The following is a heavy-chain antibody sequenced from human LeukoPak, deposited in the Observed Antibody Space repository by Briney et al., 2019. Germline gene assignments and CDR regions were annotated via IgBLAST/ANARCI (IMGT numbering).Heavy chain of an antibody. J-gene: IGHJ5*02. V-gene: IGHV4-39*07. CDR3: ARGTYYDFWSGYYSDNWFDP. CDR1: GGSISSSSYY. CDR2: IYYSGST. Sequence: PSETLSLTCTVSGGSISSSSYYWGWIRQPPGKGLEWIGSIYYSGSTYYNPSLKSRVTISVDTSKNQFSLNLSSVTAADTAVYYCARGTYYDFWSGYYSDNWFDPWGQGTLVTVSS. D-gene: IGHD3-3*01.